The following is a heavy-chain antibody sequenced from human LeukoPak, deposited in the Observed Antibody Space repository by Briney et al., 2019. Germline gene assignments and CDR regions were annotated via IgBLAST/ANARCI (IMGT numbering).Heavy chain of an antibody. CDR1: GFRFSSYA. Sequence: PGGSLRLACAASGFRFSSYAMSWVRQAPGKGLEWVSVIYSGGSTYYADSVKGRFTISRDNSKNTLYLQMNSLRAEDTAVYYCAREGQQLPTYYYYGMDVWGQGTTVTVSS. V-gene: IGHV3-66*01. J-gene: IGHJ6*02. D-gene: IGHD6-13*01. CDR3: AREGQQLPTYYYYGMDV. CDR2: IYSGGST.